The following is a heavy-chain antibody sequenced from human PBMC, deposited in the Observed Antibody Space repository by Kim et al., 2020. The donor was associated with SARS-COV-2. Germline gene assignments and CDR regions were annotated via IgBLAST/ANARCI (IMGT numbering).Heavy chain of an antibody. J-gene: IGHJ5*02. V-gene: IGHV1-3*01. CDR3: AREGSGSYNWLDP. CDR1: VYTFDTFS. D-gene: IGHD3-10*01. CDR2: INGGNGNT. Sequence: ASVKVSCKASVYTFDTFSLYWLRQAPGKRFEWMGWINGGNGNTRYSQTFQGRVLFTRDTSATTAYMELTSLTFRDTADYYCAREGSGSYNWLDPWGQGTL.